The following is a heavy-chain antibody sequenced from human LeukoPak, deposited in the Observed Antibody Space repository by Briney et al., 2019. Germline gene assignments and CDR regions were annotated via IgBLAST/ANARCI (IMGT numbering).Heavy chain of an antibody. CDR3: ARDREGLAYFDY. CDR2: IDPNSGGT. J-gene: IGHJ4*02. CDR1: GYTFTGKL. V-gene: IGHV1-2*02. D-gene: IGHD3/OR15-3a*01. Sequence: ASVKDSCKAAGYTFTGKLSHWVRQAPGQGLEWMGWIDPNSGGTDYAQKFRGRVTMTRDTSTSTAYMDLSSLISDDTAVYYCARDREGLAYFDYWGQGTLVTVSS.